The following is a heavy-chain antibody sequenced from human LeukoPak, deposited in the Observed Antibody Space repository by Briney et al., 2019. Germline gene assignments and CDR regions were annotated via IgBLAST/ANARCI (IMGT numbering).Heavy chain of an antibody. CDR2: ISGPGGTT. CDR1: GFTFSSYG. Sequence: GGSLRLSCAASGFTFSSYGMSWVRQAPGKGLEWVSVISGPGGTTYYADSVKGRFTISRDNSKSTLYLQMNSLRDEDTAVYFCAKRGHCSTTSCLIHAPDSWGQGTLVTVSS. D-gene: IGHD2-2*01. CDR3: AKRGHCSTTSCLIHAPDS. V-gene: IGHV3-23*01. J-gene: IGHJ4*02.